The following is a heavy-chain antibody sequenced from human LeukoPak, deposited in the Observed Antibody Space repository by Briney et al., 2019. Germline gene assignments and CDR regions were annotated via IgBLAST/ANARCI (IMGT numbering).Heavy chain of an antibody. Sequence: GGSLRLSFAASGFPFSDYYMSWIRPAPGKGLEWVSYISSSGSTIYYADSVKGRFTISRDNAKNSLYLQMNSLRAEDTAVYYCARDRSSGWYGRFDPWGQGTLVTVSS. CDR2: ISSSGSTI. J-gene: IGHJ5*02. V-gene: IGHV3-11*01. CDR1: GFPFSDYY. CDR3: ARDRSSGWYGRFDP. D-gene: IGHD6-19*01.